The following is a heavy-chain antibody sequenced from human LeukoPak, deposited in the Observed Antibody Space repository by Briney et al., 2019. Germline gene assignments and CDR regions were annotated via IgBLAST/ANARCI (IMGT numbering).Heavy chain of an antibody. Sequence: SETLSLTCTVSGGSISSTSYYWGWLRQPPGKGLEWFVSIYYSGSTYYNPSLKSRVTISVDTSKNQFSLKLSSVTAADTAVYYCARRVVVSIWFDLWGQGTLVTVSS. CDR1: GGSISSTSYY. D-gene: IGHD2-2*01. V-gene: IGHV4-39*01. CDR2: IYYSGST. CDR3: ARRVVVSIWFDL. J-gene: IGHJ5*02.